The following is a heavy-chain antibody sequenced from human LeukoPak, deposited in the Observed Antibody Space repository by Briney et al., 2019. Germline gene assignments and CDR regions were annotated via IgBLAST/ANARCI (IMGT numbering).Heavy chain of an antibody. CDR1: GGSFSGYY. CDR2: MSYSGRT. CDR3: ARSPQGTATTANWLDP. D-gene: IGHD4-17*01. J-gene: IGHJ5*02. Sequence: SETLSLTCAVYGGSFSGYYWSWIRQPPGKGLEWIGSMSYSGRTYYNPSLKTRVTVSLDTSKNQFSLNLISVTAADTAVYYCARSPQGTATTANWLDPWGQGTLVTVSS. V-gene: IGHV4-34*11.